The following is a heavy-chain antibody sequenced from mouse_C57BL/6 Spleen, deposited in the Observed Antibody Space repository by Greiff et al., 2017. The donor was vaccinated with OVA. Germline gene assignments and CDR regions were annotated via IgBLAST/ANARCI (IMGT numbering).Heavy chain of an antibody. CDR3: ARRGGTDAMDY. D-gene: IGHD1-1*02. V-gene: IGHV1-55*01. Sequence: VQLQQPGAELVKPGASVKMSCKASGYTFTSYWITWVKQRPGQGLEWIGDIYPGRGSTNYNEKFKSKATLTVDTSSSTAYMQLSSLTSEDSAVYYCARRGGTDAMDYWGQGTSVTVSS. CDR1: GYTFTSYW. CDR2: IYPGRGST. J-gene: IGHJ4*01.